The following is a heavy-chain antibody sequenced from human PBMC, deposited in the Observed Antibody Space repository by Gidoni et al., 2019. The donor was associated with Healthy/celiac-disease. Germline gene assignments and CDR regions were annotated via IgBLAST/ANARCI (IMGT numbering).Heavy chain of an antibody. D-gene: IGHD6-13*01. CDR3: ASSIAAGLSWFDP. J-gene: IGHJ5*02. CDR1: GGSIRRSSYY. CDR2: IYYSGST. V-gene: IGHV4-39*01. Sequence: QLQLQESGPGLVKPSETLSLTCPVSGGSIRRSSYYWGWIRQPPGKGLEWIGSIYYSGSTYYNPSLKSRVTISVDTSKNQFSLKLSSVTAADTAVYYCASSIAAGLSWFDPWGQGTLVTVSS.